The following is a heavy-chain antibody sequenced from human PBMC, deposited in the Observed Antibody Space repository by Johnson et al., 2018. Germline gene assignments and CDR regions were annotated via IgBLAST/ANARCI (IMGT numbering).Heavy chain of an antibody. CDR1: GFTFDDYG. Sequence: VQLVQSGGGVVRPRGSLRLSCAASGFTFDDYGMSWVRQAPGKGLAWVSGINWNGGSTGYADSVKGRFPISRDNAKTSLYLQMNSLRANDAAVYYCARLSREADRDMVTSRAYYYYMDVWGKGTTVTISS. CDR2: INWNGGST. J-gene: IGHJ6*03. D-gene: IGHD5-18*01. V-gene: IGHV3-20*04. CDR3: ARLSREADRDMVTSRAYYYYMDV.